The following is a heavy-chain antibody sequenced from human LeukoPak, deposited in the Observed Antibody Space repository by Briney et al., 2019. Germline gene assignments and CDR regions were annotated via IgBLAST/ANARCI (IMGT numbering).Heavy chain of an antibody. CDR3: ARDNWGTLSSSWYYFDY. V-gene: IGHV4-4*07. CDR1: GGSISSYY. J-gene: IGHJ4*02. D-gene: IGHD6-13*01. Sequence: SETLSLTCTVSGGSISSYYWSWIRQPAGKGLEWIGRIYTSESTNYNPSLKSRVTMSVDTSKNQFSLKLSSVTAADTAVYYCARDNWGTLSSSWYYFDYWGQGTLVTVSS. CDR2: IYTSEST.